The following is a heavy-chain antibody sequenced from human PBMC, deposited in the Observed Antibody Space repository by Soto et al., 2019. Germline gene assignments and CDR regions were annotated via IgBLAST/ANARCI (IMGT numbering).Heavy chain of an antibody. V-gene: IGHV4-59*01. CDR3: ARRVGDIAADGDYYYYGLDV. D-gene: IGHD6-13*01. CDR2: IYYSGST. J-gene: IGHJ6*02. CDR1: GGSINSYY. Sequence: SETLSLTCTVSGGSINSYYWSWIRQPPGKGLEWIGYIYYSGSTNYNPSLKSRVTISVDTSKNLFSLKLSSVTAADTAVYYCARRVGDIAADGDYYYYGLDVWGQGTTVTVSS.